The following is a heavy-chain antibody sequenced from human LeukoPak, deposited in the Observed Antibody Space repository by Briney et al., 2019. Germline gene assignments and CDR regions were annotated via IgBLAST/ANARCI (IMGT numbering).Heavy chain of an antibody. Sequence: ASVKVSCKASGYTFTGYYIHWVRQAPGQGLEWMGWINPNSGGINYAQKFQGRVTMTRDTSISTAYMELSRLRSDDTAVYYCARDSQVVDALDFWGQGTVVTVSS. D-gene: IGHD2-21*01. CDR2: INPNSGGI. CDR3: ARDSQVVDALDF. V-gene: IGHV1-2*02. CDR1: GYTFTGYY. J-gene: IGHJ3*01.